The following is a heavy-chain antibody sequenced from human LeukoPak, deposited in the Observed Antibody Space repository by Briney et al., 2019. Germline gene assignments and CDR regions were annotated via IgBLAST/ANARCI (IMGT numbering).Heavy chain of an antibody. CDR2: INHRGST. Sequence: SETLSLTCAVYGGSFSGYYWSWIRQPPGKGLEWIGEINHRGSTNYNPSLKSRVTISVDTSKNQFSLKLSSVTAADTAVYYCARVGFRALDYWGQGTLVTVSS. CDR1: GGSFSGYY. D-gene: IGHD3-10*01. J-gene: IGHJ4*02. V-gene: IGHV4-34*01. CDR3: ARVGFRALDY.